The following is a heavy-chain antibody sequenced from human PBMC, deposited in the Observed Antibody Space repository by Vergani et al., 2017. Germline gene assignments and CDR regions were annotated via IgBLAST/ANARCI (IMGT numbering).Heavy chain of an antibody. J-gene: IGHJ4*02. CDR3: ARGALWWLRQIDS. CDR1: GGSISTFY. V-gene: IGHV4-59*01. Sequence: QVQLQESGPGLVKPPGTLSLSCIISGGSISTFYWSWIRQPPGKGLEWIGYVFHSGSTNYSPSLKSRVTMSLDTSKNQFSLNLYSVTAADTAVYYCARGALWWLRQIDSWGQGTLVTVSS. D-gene: IGHD2-21*01. CDR2: VFHSGST.